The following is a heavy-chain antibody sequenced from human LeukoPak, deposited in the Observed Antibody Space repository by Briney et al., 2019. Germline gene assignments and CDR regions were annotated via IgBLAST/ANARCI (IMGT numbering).Heavy chain of an antibody. CDR3: AKEYSSSWYFSGYFDY. CDR1: GFTFDDYA. D-gene: IGHD6-13*01. CDR2: ISWNSGSI. J-gene: IGHJ4*02. V-gene: IGHV3-9*01. Sequence: GRSLRLSCAASGFTFDDYAMHWVRQAPGKGLEWVSGISWNSGSIGYADSVKGRFTISRDNAKNSLYLQMNSLRAEDTALYYCAKEYSSSWYFSGYFDYWGQGTLVTVSS.